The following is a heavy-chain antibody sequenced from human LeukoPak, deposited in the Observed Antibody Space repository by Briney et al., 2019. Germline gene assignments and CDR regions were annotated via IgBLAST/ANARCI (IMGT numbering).Heavy chain of an antibody. CDR1: GGSFSGYY. J-gene: IGHJ3*02. CDR3: ARTPRRSLRRMNAFDI. CDR2: INHSGST. D-gene: IGHD1-14*01. Sequence: SETLSLTCAVYGGSFSGYYWSWILQPPGKGLELMGEINHSGSTNYNPSLKSRVTISVDTSKNQFSLKLSSVPAADTAVYYCARTPRRSLRRMNAFDIWGQGTMVTVSS. V-gene: IGHV4-34*01.